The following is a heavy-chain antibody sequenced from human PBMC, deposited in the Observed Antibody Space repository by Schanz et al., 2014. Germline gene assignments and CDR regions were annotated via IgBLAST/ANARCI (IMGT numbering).Heavy chain of an antibody. J-gene: IGHJ4*02. D-gene: IGHD6-19*01. CDR1: TSLFSRSV. Sequence: QVDLVESGGGVVQPGRSLTLSCAVSTSLFSRSVIHWVRQAPGKGLEWVAVMWNDGIKTHYADSGKGRFTISRDNSKNTVYLQMNSLRTDDTAMYYCARDPNTSAWLPYFDTWGQGTLDTVSS. V-gene: IGHV3-30*04. CDR3: ARDPNTSAWLPYFDT. CDR2: MWNDGIKT.